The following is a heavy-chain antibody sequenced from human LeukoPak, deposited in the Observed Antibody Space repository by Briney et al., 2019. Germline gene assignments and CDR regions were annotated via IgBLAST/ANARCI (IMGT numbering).Heavy chain of an antibody. CDR2: INSDGSST. CDR3: VELTSMVEHY. Sequence: GGTLRLSCAASGFTFSSYWMHWVRQAPGKGLVWVSRINSDGSSTSYADSVKGRFTISRDNAKNTLYLQMNSLRAEDTAVYYCVELTSMVEHYWGQGTLVTVSS. CDR1: GFTFSSYW. V-gene: IGHV3-74*01. J-gene: IGHJ4*02. D-gene: IGHD3-10*01.